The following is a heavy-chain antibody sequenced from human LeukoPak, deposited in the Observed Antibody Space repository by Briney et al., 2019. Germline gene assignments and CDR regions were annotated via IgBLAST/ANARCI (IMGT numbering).Heavy chain of an antibody. V-gene: IGHV3-30*18. D-gene: IGHD4-23*01. CDR3: AKDLGDYGSNSDLNY. Sequence: PGGSLTLSCAASGFTFSSYGMHWVRQAPGKGLEWVAVISYDGSNKYYADSVKGRFTISRDNSKNTLYLQMNSLRVEDTAVYYCAKDLGDYGSNSDLNYWGQGTLVTVSS. CDR1: GFTFSSYG. CDR2: ISYDGSNK. J-gene: IGHJ4*02.